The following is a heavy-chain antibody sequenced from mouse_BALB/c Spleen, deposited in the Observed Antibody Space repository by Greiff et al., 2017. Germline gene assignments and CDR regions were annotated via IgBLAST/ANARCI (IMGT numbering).Heavy chain of an antibody. D-gene: IGHD2-3*01. CDR1: GFTFSSYA. V-gene: IGHV5-6-5*01. J-gene: IGHJ3*01. Sequence: DVKLQESGGGLVKPGGSLKLSCAASGFTFSSYAMSWVRQTPEKRLEWVASISSGGSTYYPDSVKGRFTISRDNARNILYLQMSSLRSEDTAMYYCARGRGYDGSLFAYWGQGTLVTVSA. CDR3: ARGRGYDGSLFAY. CDR2: ISSGGST.